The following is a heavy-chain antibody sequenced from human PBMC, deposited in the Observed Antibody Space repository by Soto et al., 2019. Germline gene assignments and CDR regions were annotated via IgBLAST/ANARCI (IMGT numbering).Heavy chain of an antibody. J-gene: IGHJ6*02. CDR3: ARDLGVEMATISGYYGMDV. D-gene: IGHD5-12*01. CDR1: GYTFTSYG. CDR2: ISAYNGNT. Sequence: ASVKVSCKASGYTFTSYGISWVRQAPGQGLEWMGWISAYNGNTNYAQKLQGRVTMTTDTSTNTAYMELRSLRSDDTAVYYCARDLGVEMATISGYYGMDVWGQGTTVTVSS. V-gene: IGHV1-18*01.